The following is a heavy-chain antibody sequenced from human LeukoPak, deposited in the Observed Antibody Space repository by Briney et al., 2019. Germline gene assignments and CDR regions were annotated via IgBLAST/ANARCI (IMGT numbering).Heavy chain of an antibody. J-gene: IGHJ6*02. CDR3: AREVCSSTSCDYYYGMDV. CDR2: IYYSGST. D-gene: IGHD2-2*01. Sequence: SETLSLTCTVSGGSISSGGYYWSWIRQHPGKGLEWIGYIYYSGSTYYNPSLKSRVTISVDTSKNQFSLKLSSVTAADTAVYYCAREVCSSTSCDYYYGMDVWGQGTMVTVSS. V-gene: IGHV4-31*03. CDR1: GGSISSGGYY.